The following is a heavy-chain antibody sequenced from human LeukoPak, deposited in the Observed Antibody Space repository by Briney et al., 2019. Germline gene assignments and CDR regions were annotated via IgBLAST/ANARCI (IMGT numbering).Heavy chain of an antibody. J-gene: IGHJ6*03. CDR1: GGSISSYY. D-gene: IGHD3-9*01. Sequence: SETLSLTCTVSGGSISSYYWSWIRQPPGKGLEWIGYINYSGSANYNPSLKSRVTISVDTSKNQFSLKLSSVTAADTAVYFCARSGRIRYSTVPRYYYYMDVWGKGTTVTVSS. CDR3: ARSGRIRYSTVPRYYYYMDV. V-gene: IGHV4-59*12. CDR2: INYSGSA.